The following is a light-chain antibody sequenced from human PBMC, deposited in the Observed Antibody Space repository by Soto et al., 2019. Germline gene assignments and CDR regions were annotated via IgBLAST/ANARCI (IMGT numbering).Light chain of an antibody. V-gene: IGLV2-8*01. J-gene: IGLJ2*01. CDR2: EVT. Sequence: QSALTQPPSASGSPGQSVTISCTGTSSDVGGYNFVSWYQQHPGKAPKLMIYEVTRRPSGVSDRFSGSKSANTASLTVSGLQAEDEAEYYCSSYAGNNTVLFGGGTKLTVL. CDR3: SSYAGNNTVL. CDR1: SSDVGGYNF.